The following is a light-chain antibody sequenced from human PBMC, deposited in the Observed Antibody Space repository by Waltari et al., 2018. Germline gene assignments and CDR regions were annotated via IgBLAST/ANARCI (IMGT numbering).Light chain of an antibody. Sequence: DIVLTQSPGTLSLSPGERATLSCSASQTVRTTYLAWYQQKPGQAPTLVIHGASSRATVIPDRFSGSGSGKDFSLTISSLVPEDFAVYYCQQYDISPLTFGGGTKVEIK. V-gene: IGKV3-20*01. CDR2: GAS. CDR3: QQYDISPLT. CDR1: QTVRTTY. J-gene: IGKJ4*01.